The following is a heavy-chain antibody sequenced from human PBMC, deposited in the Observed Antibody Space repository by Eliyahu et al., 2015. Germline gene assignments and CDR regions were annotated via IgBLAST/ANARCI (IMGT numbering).Heavy chain of an antibody. CDR3: VRHRYIQQALDY. J-gene: IGHJ4*02. V-gene: IGHV4-39*01. D-gene: IGHD1-14*01. Sequence: QLQLQESGPGLVKPSEXLSLTCXVXGGXMSSSDYYWGWIRQPPGKGLEWIGXMYYNGITYHNPSLRSRVTMSVDTSKNQFSLNLSSVTAADTAFYYCVRHRYIQQALDYWGQGTLVTVSS. CDR2: MYYNGIT. CDR1: GGXMSSSDYY.